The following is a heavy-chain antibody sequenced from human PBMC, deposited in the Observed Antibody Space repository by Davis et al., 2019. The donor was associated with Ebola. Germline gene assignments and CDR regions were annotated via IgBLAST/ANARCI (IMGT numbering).Heavy chain of an antibody. D-gene: IGHD6-19*01. J-gene: IGHJ4*02. CDR1: GFTFSDYY. V-gene: IGHV3-11*04. CDR2: ISSSGSTI. CDR3: ARDGRYLYSSGLEFDY. Sequence: PGGSLRLSCAASGFTFSDYYMSWIRQAPGKGLEWVSYISSSGSTIYYADSVKGRFTISRDNAKNSLYLQMNSLRDEDTAVYYCARDGRYLYSSGLEFDYWGQGTLVTVSS.